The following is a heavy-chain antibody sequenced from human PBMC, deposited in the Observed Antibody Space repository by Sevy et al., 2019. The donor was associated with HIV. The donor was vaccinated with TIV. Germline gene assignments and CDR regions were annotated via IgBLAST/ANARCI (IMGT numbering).Heavy chain of an antibody. J-gene: IGHJ4*02. CDR2: ISSSSSTI. D-gene: IGHD5-12*01. V-gene: IGHV3-48*02. CDR3: ARGRKDSGYDYSVDY. Sequence: GGSQRLSCAASGFTFSSYSMNWVRQAPGKGLEWVSYISSSSSTIYYADSVKGRFTISRDNAKNSLYLQMNSLRDEDTAVYYCARGRKDSGYDYSVDYWGQGTLVTVSS. CDR1: GFTFSSYS.